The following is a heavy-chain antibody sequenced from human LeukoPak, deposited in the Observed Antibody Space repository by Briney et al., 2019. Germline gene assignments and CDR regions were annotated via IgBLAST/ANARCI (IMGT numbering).Heavy chain of an antibody. CDR1: GFTFSSYA. Sequence: GGSLRLSCAASGFTFSSYAMSWVRQAPGKGLEWVSYISSSGSTIYYADSVKGRFTISRDNAKNSLYLQMNSLRAEDTAVYYCARELKGAIRFDYWGQGTLVTVSS. CDR3: ARELKGAIRFDY. V-gene: IGHV3-48*03. D-gene: IGHD1-26*01. J-gene: IGHJ4*02. CDR2: ISSSGSTI.